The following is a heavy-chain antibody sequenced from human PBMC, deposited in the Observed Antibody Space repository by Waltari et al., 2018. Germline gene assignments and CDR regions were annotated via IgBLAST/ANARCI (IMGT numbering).Heavy chain of an antibody. Sequence: EVQLVESGGGLVQPGGSLRLSCAAPGFTFNSYIMNWVRQAPGKGLEWVSYISSSSSTIYYADSVKGRFTISRDNAKNSLYLQMNSLRAEDTAVYYCARDSNKKYFQHWGQGTLVTVSS. D-gene: IGHD4-4*01. CDR3: ARDSNKKYFQH. CDR1: GFTFNSYI. J-gene: IGHJ1*01. CDR2: ISSSSSTI. V-gene: IGHV3-48*01.